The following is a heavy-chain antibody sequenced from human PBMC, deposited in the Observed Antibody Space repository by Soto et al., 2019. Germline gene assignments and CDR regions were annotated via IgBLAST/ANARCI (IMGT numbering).Heavy chain of an antibody. V-gene: IGHV1-69*06. CDR1: GGTFSSYA. J-gene: IGHJ6*02. CDR3: ARGNRPIFGVPDPPYYYYGMDV. Sequence: SVKVSCKASGGTFSSYAISWVRQAPGQGLEWMGGIIPIFGTANYAQKFQGRVTITADKSTSTASMELTTLRSEDTAVYYCARGNRPIFGVPDPPYYYYGMDVWGQGTTVTVSS. CDR2: IIPIFGTA. D-gene: IGHD3-3*01.